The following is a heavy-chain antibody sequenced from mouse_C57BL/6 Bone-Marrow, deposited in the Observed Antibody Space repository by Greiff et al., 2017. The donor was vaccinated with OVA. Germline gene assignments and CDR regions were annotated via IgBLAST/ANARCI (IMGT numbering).Heavy chain of an antibody. CDR1: GYTFTSYW. V-gene: IGHV1-64*01. D-gene: IGHD2-1*01. CDR3: SSLFYYIFAY. J-gene: IGHJ3*01. CDR2: IHPNSGST. Sequence: QVQLQQPGAELVKPGASVKLSCKASGYTFTSYWMHWVKQRPGQGLAWIGMIHPNSGSTNYNEKFKSKATLTVDKSSSTAYMQLSSLTSEDSAVYYCSSLFYYIFAYWGQGTLVTVSA.